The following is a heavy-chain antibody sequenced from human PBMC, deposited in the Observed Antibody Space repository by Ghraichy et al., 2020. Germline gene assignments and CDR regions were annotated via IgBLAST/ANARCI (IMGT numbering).Heavy chain of an antibody. J-gene: IGHJ6*02. V-gene: IGHV6-1*01. D-gene: IGHD1-14*01. CDR3: TRRAGTNRFGMDV. CDR1: GDSVSSNSAI. CDR2: TYYRSKWYN. Sequence: SETLSLTCAISGDSVSSNSAIWNWIRQSPSRGLEWLGRTYYRSKWYNDYAVSVRGRITLDPDTSKNQFSLQLNSVTPEDTAIYYCTRRAGTNRFGMDVWGQGTTVTVSS.